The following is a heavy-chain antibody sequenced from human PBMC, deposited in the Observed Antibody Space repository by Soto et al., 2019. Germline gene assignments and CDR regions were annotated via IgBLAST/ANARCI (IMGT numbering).Heavy chain of an antibody. D-gene: IGHD2-21*01. CDR3: ATVPPRIVVVLAEFPT. V-gene: IGHV4-4*02. CDR1: GTYISSSYW. CDR2: IYHNGIT. J-gene: IGHJ4*02. Sequence: PSETLPLTCRVSGTYISSSYWWAWVRQSPGKGLEWIGEIYHNGITKYNPSLKSRVSMSIDKSNNQFSLKLTSVTAADTAVYYCATVPPRIVVVLAEFPTWGQGTLVTVSS.